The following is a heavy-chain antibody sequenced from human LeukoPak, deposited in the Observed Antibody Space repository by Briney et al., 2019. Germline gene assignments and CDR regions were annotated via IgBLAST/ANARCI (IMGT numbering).Heavy chain of an antibody. V-gene: IGHV4-30-2*01. J-gene: IGHJ4*02. CDR3: ARRVNYDSSGYHAGYFDY. CDR1: GGSISSGGYS. D-gene: IGHD3-22*01. CDR2: INHSGST. Sequence: SQTLSLTCAVSGGSISSGGYSWSWIRQPPGKGLEWIGEINHSGSTNYNPSLKSRVTISVDTSKNQFSLRLSSVTAADTAVYYCARRVNYDSSGYHAGYFDYWGQGTLVTVSS.